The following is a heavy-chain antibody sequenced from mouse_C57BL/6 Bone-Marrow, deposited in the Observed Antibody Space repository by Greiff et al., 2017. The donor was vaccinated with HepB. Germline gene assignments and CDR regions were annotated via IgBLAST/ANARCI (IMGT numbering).Heavy chain of an antibody. CDR1: GYTFTSYW. Sequence: QVQLQQPGAELVKPGASVKLSCKASGYTFTSYWMQWVKQRPGQGLEWIGEIDPSDSYTNYNQKFKGKATLTVDTSSSTAYMQLSSLTSEDSAVYYCARPSTMGFAYWGQGTLVTVSA. V-gene: IGHV1-50*01. J-gene: IGHJ3*01. CDR3: ARPSTMGFAY. D-gene: IGHD2-1*01. CDR2: IDPSDSYT.